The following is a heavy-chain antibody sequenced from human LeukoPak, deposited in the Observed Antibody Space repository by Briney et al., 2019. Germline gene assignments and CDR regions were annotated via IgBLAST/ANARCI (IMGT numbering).Heavy chain of an antibody. V-gene: IGHV1-69*13. CDR1: GGTFSSYA. CDR3: ARDPHYYDSSGYSP. Sequence: SVKVSCKASGGTFSSYAISWVRQAPGQGLEWMGGIIPIFGTANYAQKFQGRVTITADESTSTAYMELSSLRSGDTAVYYCARDPHYYDSSGYSPWGQGTLVTVSS. D-gene: IGHD3-22*01. CDR2: IIPIFGTA. J-gene: IGHJ5*02.